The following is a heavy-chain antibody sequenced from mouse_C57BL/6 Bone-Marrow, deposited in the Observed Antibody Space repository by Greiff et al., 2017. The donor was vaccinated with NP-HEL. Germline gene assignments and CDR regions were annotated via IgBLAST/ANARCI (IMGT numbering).Heavy chain of an antibody. V-gene: IGHV14-4*01. Sequence: SGAELVRPGASVKLSCTASGFNIKDDYMHWVKQRPEQGLEWIGWIDPENGDTEYASKFQGKATITADTSSNTAYLQLSSLTSEDTAVYYCASKNGFDYWGQGTTLTVSS. D-gene: IGHD1-1*02. CDR3: ASKNGFDY. CDR2: IDPENGDT. J-gene: IGHJ2*01. CDR1: GFNIKDDY.